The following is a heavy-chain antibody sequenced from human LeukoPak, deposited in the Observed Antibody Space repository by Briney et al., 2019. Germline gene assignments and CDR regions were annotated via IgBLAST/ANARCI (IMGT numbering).Heavy chain of an antibody. CDR3: AKVTWGSAGDDY. D-gene: IGHD7-27*01. CDR1: GFTFDDYA. V-gene: IGHV3-9*01. J-gene: IGHJ4*02. Sequence: GGSLRLSCAASGFTFDDYAMHWVRQAPGKGLEWVSGISWNSGSIGYADSVKGRFTISRDNAKNSLYLQMNSLRAEDTAVYHCAKVTWGSAGDDYWGQGTPVTVSS. CDR2: ISWNSGSI.